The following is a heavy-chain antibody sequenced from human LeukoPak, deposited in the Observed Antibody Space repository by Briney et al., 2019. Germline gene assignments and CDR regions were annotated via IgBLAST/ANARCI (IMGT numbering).Heavy chain of an antibody. CDR3: AKDPGKRYCSGGSCYSGGGEDY. CDR2: ISGSGGST. Sequence: HPGGSLRLSCAASGFTSSSYAMNWARQAPGKGLEWVSAISGSGGSTYYADSVKGRFTISRDNSKNTLYRQMNSLRAEDTAVYYCAKDPGKRYCSGGSCYSGGGEDYWGQGTLVSVSS. CDR1: GFTSSSYA. J-gene: IGHJ4*02. V-gene: IGHV3-23*01. D-gene: IGHD2-15*01.